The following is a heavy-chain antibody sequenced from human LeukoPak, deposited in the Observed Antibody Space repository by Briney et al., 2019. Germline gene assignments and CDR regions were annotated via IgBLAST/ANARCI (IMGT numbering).Heavy chain of an antibody. CDR3: ASTLQTRGISYYFDF. V-gene: IGHV1-2*02. CDR2: INPNSGGT. Sequence: ASVKVSCKASGYTLTGYYMHWVRQAPGQGLEWMGWINPNSGGTNYAQNFQGRVTMTRDTSISTAYMDLSRLRSDDTAVYYCASTLQTRGISYYFDFWGQGTLVTVSS. CDR1: GYTLTGYY. J-gene: IGHJ4*02. D-gene: IGHD3-10*01.